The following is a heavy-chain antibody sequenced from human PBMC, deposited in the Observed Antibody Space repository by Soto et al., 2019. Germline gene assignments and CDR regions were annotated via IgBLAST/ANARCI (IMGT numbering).Heavy chain of an antibody. CDR2: IFYSGST. CDR1: GGSVSGHY. V-gene: IGHV4-59*02. D-gene: IGHD6-19*01. CDR3: ARVGSSGWSPDY. J-gene: IGHJ4*02. Sequence: QVQLQESGPGLVKPSGTLSLTCTVSGGSVSGHYWIWIGQSPGKGLEWIGYIFYSGSTNYNPSLKSRVTLSADTSKNQFSLRLSSVTAADTAVYYCARVGSSGWSPDYWGQGTLVTVSS.